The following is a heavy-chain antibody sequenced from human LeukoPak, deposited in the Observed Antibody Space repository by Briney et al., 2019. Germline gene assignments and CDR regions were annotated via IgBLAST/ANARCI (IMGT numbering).Heavy chain of an antibody. V-gene: IGHV1-8*01. Sequence: GASVKVSCKASGYTFTSYDINWVRQATGQGLGWMGWMNPNSGNTGYAQKFQGRVTMTRNTSISTAYMEPSSLRSEDTAVYYCARNSGYDLHSYYYYYMDVWGKGTTVTVSS. J-gene: IGHJ6*03. CDR2: MNPNSGNT. D-gene: IGHD5-12*01. CDR3: ARNSGYDLHSYYYYYMDV. CDR1: GYTFTSYD.